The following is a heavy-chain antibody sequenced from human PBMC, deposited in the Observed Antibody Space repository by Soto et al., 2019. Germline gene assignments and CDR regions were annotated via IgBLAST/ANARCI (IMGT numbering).Heavy chain of an antibody. J-gene: IGHJ4*02. V-gene: IGHV1-18*01. D-gene: IGHD4-4*01. CDR2: ISTNSGNT. CDR1: GYTFTRNG. CDR3: ARDKDYMLDY. Sequence: QVQLVQSGAEVKEPGASVKVSCKPSGYTFTRNGISWVRQAPGQGLEWVGWISTNSGNTDYAQKLQGRVTLTTDTSTNTAYLELRSLRSDDTAVYYCARDKDYMLDYRGQGTLVTVSS.